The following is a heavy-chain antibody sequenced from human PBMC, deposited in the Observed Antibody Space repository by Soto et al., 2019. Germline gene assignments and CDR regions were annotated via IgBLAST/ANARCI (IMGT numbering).Heavy chain of an antibody. CDR2: IYYSGST. V-gene: IGHV4-59*01. CDR3: ARDAGYYDSSGSRSFDY. CDR1: GGSISSYY. D-gene: IGHD3-22*01. Sequence: SETLSLTCTVSGGSISSYYWSWIRQPPGKGLEWIGYIYYSGSTNYNPSLKSRVTISVDTSKNQFSLKLSSVTAADTAVYYCARDAGYYDSSGSRSFDYWGQGTLVTVSS. J-gene: IGHJ4*02.